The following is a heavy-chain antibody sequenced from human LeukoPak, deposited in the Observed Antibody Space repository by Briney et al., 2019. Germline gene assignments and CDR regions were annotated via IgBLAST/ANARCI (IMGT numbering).Heavy chain of an antibody. CDR3: ARPRDDSTGYYLGY. CDR1: GGSIRGSSYY. D-gene: IGHD3-22*01. Sequence: SETLSLTCTVSGGSIRGSSYYWGWIRQPPGKGLEWIGNIYYTGTTYYNPSLKSRVTISVDTSKSHFSLRLRSVTAADTAVYVCARPRDDSTGYYLGYWGQGTLVTVSS. J-gene: IGHJ4*02. CDR2: IYYTGTT. V-gene: IGHV4-39*02.